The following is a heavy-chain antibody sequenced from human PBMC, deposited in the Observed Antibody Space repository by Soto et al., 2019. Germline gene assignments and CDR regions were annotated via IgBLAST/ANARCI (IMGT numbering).Heavy chain of an antibody. CDR1: GDTFPSYG. V-gene: IGHV1-18*01. J-gene: IGHJ4*02. D-gene: IGHD3-10*01. CDR2: ITAYNGNT. CDR3: VRTYLTAGSPSAFDY. Sequence: ASVKVSCKASGDTFPSYGLTWVRQAPGPGLEWMGWITAYNGNTNYAQRLQGRVTMTTDTSTSTAYMELSSLRSDDTAVYYWVRTYLTAGSPSAFDYWGGATLVTVSS.